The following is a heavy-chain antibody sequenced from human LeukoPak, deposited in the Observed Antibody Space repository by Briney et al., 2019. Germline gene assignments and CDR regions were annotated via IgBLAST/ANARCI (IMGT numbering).Heavy chain of an antibody. Sequence: GGSLRLSCAASGFTFSNVWMSWVRQAPGKGLEWVGRIKSKSDGETTEYAAPVEGRFTISRDDSKNTLYLQMDSLKIEDTAVYYCATDRCGGDCYPLFDVWGQGTLVTVSS. CDR1: GFTFSNVW. V-gene: IGHV3-15*01. CDR3: ATDRCGGDCYPLFDV. J-gene: IGHJ4*02. CDR2: IKSKSDGETT. D-gene: IGHD2-21*01.